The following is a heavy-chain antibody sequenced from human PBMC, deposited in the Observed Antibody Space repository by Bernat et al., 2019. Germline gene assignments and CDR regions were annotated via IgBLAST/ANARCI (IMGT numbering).Heavy chain of an antibody. CDR3: ARESATTPYLYSPWRY. Sequence: QVQLVQSGAEVKKPGSSVKVSCKASGGTFSSYAISWVRQAPGQGLEWMGRIIPILGIANYAQKFQGRVTITADKSTSTAYMELSSLRSEDTAVYYCARESATTPYLYSPWRYWGQGTLVTVSS. CDR2: IIPILGIA. D-gene: IGHD2-15*01. CDR1: GGTFSSYA. J-gene: IGHJ4*02. V-gene: IGHV1-69*04.